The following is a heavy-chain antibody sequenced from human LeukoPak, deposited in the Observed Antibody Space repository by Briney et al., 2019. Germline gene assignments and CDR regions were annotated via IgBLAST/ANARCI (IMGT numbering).Heavy chain of an antibody. CDR1: GFSFSSYA. CDR3: AKADSTTWYNNYVDG. Sequence: GGSLRLSCAASGFSFSSYAMTWVRQAPGKGLEWVSALSVSGGNTYYADSVKGRFPISRANSKNTLYLQMNSLRAEDTAVYYCAKADSTTWYNNYVDGWGQGALVTVSS. CDR2: LSVSGGNT. V-gene: IGHV3-23*01. J-gene: IGHJ4*02. D-gene: IGHD2-2*02.